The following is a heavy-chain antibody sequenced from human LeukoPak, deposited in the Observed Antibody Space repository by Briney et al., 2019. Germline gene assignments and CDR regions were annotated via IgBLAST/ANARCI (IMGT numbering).Heavy chain of an antibody. Sequence: ASVKVFCKASGYTFTSYAMNWVRQAPGQGLEWMGWINTNTGNPTYAQGFTGRFVFSLDTSVSTAYLQISSLKAEDTAVYYCARIKYYDFWSGYEVGFYFDYWGQGTLVTVSS. CDR3: ARIKYYDFWSGYEVGFYFDY. CDR1: GYTFTSYA. CDR2: INTNTGNP. J-gene: IGHJ4*02. V-gene: IGHV7-4-1*02. D-gene: IGHD3-3*01.